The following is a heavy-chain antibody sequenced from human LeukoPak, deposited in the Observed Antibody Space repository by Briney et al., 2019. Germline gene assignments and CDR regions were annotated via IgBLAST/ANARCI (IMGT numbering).Heavy chain of an antibody. CDR3: ATERDSSWTFDS. D-gene: IGHD6-13*01. CDR1: GFSFSTYA. V-gene: IGHV3-33*01. Sequence: GSLRLSCAASGFSFSTYAMHWVREAPGKGLDCVAMIWSDGSNQYYADSVKGRFTISRENSKNTLYLQMNSLRAEDTAVYYCATERDSSWTFDSWGQGTLVTVSS. CDR2: IWSDGSNQ. J-gene: IGHJ4*02.